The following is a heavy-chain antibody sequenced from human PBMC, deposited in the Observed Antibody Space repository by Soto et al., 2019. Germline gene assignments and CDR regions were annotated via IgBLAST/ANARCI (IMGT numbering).Heavy chain of an antibody. V-gene: IGHV4-4*02. D-gene: IGHD6-13*01. J-gene: IGHJ5*02. CDR1: GGSINSSNW. CDR3: AREGPATIAADLSWFDP. CDR2: IYHSGNT. Sequence: QVQLQESGPGLVKPSGTLSLTCAVSGGSINSSNWWTWVRQPPGKGLEWIGNIYHSGNTNSNPSLNGRPSMSVDKSKNQFSLRLSSVTAADTAIYYCAREGPATIAADLSWFDPWGQGTLVTVSS.